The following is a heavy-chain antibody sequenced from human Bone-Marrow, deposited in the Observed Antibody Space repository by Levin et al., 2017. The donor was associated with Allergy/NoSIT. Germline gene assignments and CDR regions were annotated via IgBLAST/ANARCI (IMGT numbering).Heavy chain of an antibody. CDR1: GFSVSVAW. D-gene: IGHD6-19*01. CDR3: VADLAEAGKGELDN. J-gene: IGHJ4*02. Sequence: AGGSLRLSCEASGFSVSVAWMTWVRRAPGKGLEWVGRIKSKGSGETREYAAPVQGRFTIFSDDSKNPVYLQLTSLKTEDTAVYYCVADLAEAGKGELDNWGQGTLVTVSS. CDR2: IKSKGSGETR. V-gene: IGHV3-15*01.